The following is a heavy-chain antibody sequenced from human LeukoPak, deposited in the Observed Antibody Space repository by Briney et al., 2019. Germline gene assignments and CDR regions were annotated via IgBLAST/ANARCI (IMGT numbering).Heavy chain of an antibody. Sequence: PSETLSLTCTVSGGSISSSSYCWGWIRQPPGKGLEWIGSIYYSGSTYYNPSLKSRVTISVDTSKNQFSLKLSSVTAADTAVYYCARGGYSSGWYVDYWGQGTLVTVSS. CDR1: GGSISSSSYC. V-gene: IGHV4-39*07. D-gene: IGHD6-19*01. CDR2: IYYSGST. J-gene: IGHJ4*02. CDR3: ARGGYSSGWYVDY.